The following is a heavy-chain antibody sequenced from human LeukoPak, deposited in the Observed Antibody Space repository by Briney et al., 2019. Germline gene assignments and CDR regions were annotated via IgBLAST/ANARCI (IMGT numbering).Heavy chain of an antibody. D-gene: IGHD2-21*01. V-gene: IGHV3-30*04. J-gene: IGHJ4*02. CDR1: GFTFSSYA. CDR3: ARESPAVYSGYFDY. Sequence: PGGSLRLSCAASGFTFSSYAMHWVRQAPGKGLEWVAVISYDGSNKYYADSVKGRFTISRDNSKNTLYLQMNSLRAEDTAVYYCARESPAVYSGYFDYWGQGTLVTVSS. CDR2: ISYDGSNK.